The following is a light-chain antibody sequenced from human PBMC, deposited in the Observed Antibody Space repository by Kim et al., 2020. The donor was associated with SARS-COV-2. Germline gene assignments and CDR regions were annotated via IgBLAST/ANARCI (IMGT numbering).Light chain of an antibody. Sequence: GQSNTISCTGTSSDVGGYIHVSWYQQHPGKAPKLIIYDVNKRPSGASDRFSGSKSANTASLTISGLQAEDEAEYYCASFTSSTTWVFGGGTKLTVL. CDR3: ASFTSSTTWV. V-gene: IGLV2-14*04. CDR1: SSDVGGYIH. CDR2: DVN. J-gene: IGLJ3*02.